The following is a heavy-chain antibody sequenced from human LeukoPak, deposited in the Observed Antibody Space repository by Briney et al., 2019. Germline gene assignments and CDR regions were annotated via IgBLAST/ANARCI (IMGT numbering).Heavy chain of an antibody. D-gene: IGHD6-19*01. Sequence: PSETLSLTCTVSGYSISSGYYWGWIRQPPGKGPEWIGSIYHSGSTYYNPSLKSRVTISVDTSKNQFSLKLSSVTAADTAVYYCARDAGRYRIAVAARSASDIWGQGTMVAVSS. CDR1: GYSISSGYY. V-gene: IGHV4-38-2*02. CDR3: ARDAGRYRIAVAARSASDI. J-gene: IGHJ3*02. CDR2: IYHSGST.